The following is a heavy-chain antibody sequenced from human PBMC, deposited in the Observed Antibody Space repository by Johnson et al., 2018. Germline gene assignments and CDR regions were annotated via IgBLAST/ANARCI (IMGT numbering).Heavy chain of an antibody. D-gene: IGHD1-1*01. J-gene: IGHJ4*02. CDR1: GFTFSKYG. Sequence: VQLVESGGGVVQXGRSXRLXCAASGFTFSKYGIYWVRQAPGTGLQWVGVISYDGTKKYYAASVKGRFSISRDNSKNTVYLQMNRLKGEDTAVYYCVKAPTGDYDFWGQGTLVTVSS. CDR3: VKAPTGDYDF. CDR2: ISYDGTKK. V-gene: IGHV3-30*18.